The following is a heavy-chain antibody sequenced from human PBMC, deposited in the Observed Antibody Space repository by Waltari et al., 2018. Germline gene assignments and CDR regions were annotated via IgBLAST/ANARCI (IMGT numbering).Heavy chain of an antibody. J-gene: IGHJ3*02. Sequence: QVQLVQSGAEVKKPGSSVKVSCRASGDTFSSYPISWVRQAPGPGLEWMGGIIPVLGIANYEQKFEGRVTITADKSTSTAYMELSSLRSEDTAVYYCARDLITHLAFDIWGQGTMVTVSS. CDR3: ARDLITHLAFDI. CDR2: IIPVLGIA. D-gene: IGHD3-10*01. CDR1: GDTFSSYP. V-gene: IGHV1-69*10.